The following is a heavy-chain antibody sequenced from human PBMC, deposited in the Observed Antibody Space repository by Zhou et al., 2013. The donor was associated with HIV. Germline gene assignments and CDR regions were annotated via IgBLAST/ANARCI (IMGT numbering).Heavy chain of an antibody. CDR3: NRGMQGWVNDAFDI. J-gene: IGHJ3*02. CDR2: IIPIFGTA. V-gene: IGHV1-69*13. Sequence: QVQLVQSGADVKKPGSSVKVSCKASGGTFRSYAISWVRQAPGQGLEWMGRIIPIFGTANYAQKFQGRVTITADESTSTVYMELSSLRSEDTAVYYCNRGMQGWVNDAFDIWGQGTVVTVSS. D-gene: IGHD3-16*01. CDR1: GGTFRSYA.